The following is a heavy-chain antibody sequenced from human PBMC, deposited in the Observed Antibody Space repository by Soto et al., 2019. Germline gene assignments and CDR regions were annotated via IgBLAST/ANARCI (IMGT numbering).Heavy chain of an antibody. J-gene: IGHJ4*02. CDR2: IYYSGST. D-gene: IGHD6-6*01. CDR3: ARDDFGSSSYFDY. CDR1: GGSISSGDYY. V-gene: IGHV4-30-4*01. Sequence: QVQLQESGPGLVKPSQTLSLTCTVSGGSISSGDYYWSWIRQPPGKGLEWIGYIYYSGSTYYNPSRRRRVTMSVDTSKKQFALKLGSVTAADTAVYYCARDDFGSSSYFDYWGQGTLVTVSS.